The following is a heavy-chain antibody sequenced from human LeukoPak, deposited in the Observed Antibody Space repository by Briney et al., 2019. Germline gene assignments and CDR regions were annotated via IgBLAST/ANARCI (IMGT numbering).Heavy chain of an antibody. CDR3: ARHGTTGTNLNWFDP. J-gene: IGHJ5*02. D-gene: IGHD1-1*01. V-gene: IGHV4-59*01. CDR1: GGTISSYY. CDR2: IHYSGST. Sequence: SETLSLTCTVSGGTISSYYWNWIRQPPGKGLEWIGYIHYSGSTKYNPSLKSRVTISVDTSRNQFSLKVSSVTAADTAVYYCARHGTTGTNLNWFDPWGQGTLVTVSS.